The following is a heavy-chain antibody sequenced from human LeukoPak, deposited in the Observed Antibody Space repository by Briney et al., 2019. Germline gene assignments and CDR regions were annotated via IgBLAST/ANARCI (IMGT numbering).Heavy chain of an antibody. Sequence: QPGRSLRLSCAASGFTFSSYAMHWVRQAPGKGLEWVAVISYDGSNKYYADSVKGRFTISRDNSKNTLYLQMNSLRAEDTAVYYCARAGYYYDSSGYYYFDYWGQGTLVTVSS. CDR3: ARAGYYYDSSGYYYFDY. D-gene: IGHD3-22*01. V-gene: IGHV3-30-3*01. CDR2: ISYDGSNK. J-gene: IGHJ4*02. CDR1: GFTFSSYA.